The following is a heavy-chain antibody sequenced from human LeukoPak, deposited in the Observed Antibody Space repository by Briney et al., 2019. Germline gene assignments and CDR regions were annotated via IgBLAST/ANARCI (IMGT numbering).Heavy chain of an antibody. J-gene: IGHJ1*01. CDR3: TSWGDTTAEYFQR. V-gene: IGHV3-23*01. CDR2: ISGSGGNT. CDR1: GFTFSSYA. Sequence: SGGSLRLSCAASGFTFSSYAMSWVRQAPGKGLEWVSAISGSGGNTYYADSVKGRFTISRDNAQNSMYLQMNSLRVEDTAVYYCTSWGDTTAEYFQRWGQGTLVTVSS. D-gene: IGHD2-21*02.